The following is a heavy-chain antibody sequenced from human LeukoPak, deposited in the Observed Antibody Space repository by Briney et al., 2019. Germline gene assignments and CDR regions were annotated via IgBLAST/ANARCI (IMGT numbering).Heavy chain of an antibody. CDR2: IYPDDSDT. D-gene: IGHD6-6*01. CDR1: GYSFTSYW. Sequence: GESLKISCKASGYSFTSYWIGWVRQMPGKDLEWMGIIYPDDSDTRYSPSFQGQVTISADKSISTAYMQWSSLKASDTAMYYCARQVSSSGWFDHWGQGTLVTVSS. CDR3: ARQVSSSGWFDH. V-gene: IGHV5-51*01. J-gene: IGHJ5*02.